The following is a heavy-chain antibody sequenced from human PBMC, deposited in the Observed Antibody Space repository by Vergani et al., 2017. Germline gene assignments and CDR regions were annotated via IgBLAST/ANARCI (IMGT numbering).Heavy chain of an antibody. CDR1: GFTFSSYW. D-gene: IGHD6-13*01. Sequence: EVQLVESGGGLVQPGGSLRLSCAASGFTFSSYWMSWVRKAPGKGLAWVANIKQDGSEKYYVDSVKGRFTISRDNAKNSLYLQMNSLRAEDTAVYYCARWGIYSSSAEDFFAYGMDVWGQGTTVTVSS. J-gene: IGHJ6*02. V-gene: IGHV3-7*01. CDR3: ARWGIYSSSAEDFFAYGMDV. CDR2: IKQDGSEK.